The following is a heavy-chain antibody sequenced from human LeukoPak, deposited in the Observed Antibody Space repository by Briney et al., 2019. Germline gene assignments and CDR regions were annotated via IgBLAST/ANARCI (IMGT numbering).Heavy chain of an antibody. D-gene: IGHD3-16*01. V-gene: IGHV6-1*01. J-gene: IGHJ4*02. CDR3: AREGFGVLDY. CDR2: TYYESTWFN. CDR1: GDSVSSNIAA. Sequence: SQTLSLTCAISGDSVSSNIAAWNWIRQSPSRGLEWLGRTYYESTWFNDYAVSVKSRITINPDTSNNEFSLQLNSVTPEDTAVYYCAREGFGVLDYWGQGTLVTVSS.